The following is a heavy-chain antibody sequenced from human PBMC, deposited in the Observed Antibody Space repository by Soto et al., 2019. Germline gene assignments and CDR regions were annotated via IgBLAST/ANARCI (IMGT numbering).Heavy chain of an antibody. Sequence: QVQLVQSGAEVKKPGSSVKVSCKASGGTFSSYAISWVRQAPGQGLEWMGGIIPIFGTANYAQKFQGRVTMTADESTSTAYMELSSLRSEDTAVYYCAREGCGGDCIPYDAFDIWGQGTMVTVSS. CDR2: IIPIFGTA. CDR3: AREGCGGDCIPYDAFDI. D-gene: IGHD2-21*02. J-gene: IGHJ3*02. CDR1: GGTFSSYA. V-gene: IGHV1-69*12.